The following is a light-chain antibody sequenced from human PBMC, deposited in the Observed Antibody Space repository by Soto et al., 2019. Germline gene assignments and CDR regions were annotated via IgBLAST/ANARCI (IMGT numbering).Light chain of an antibody. Sequence: DIQMTQSPSALSASVGDRVTITCRTSQNIGYWLAWYQQTPGKAPKVLIYDASRLETGVPSRFTGSGSGTEFTLAISSLQPDDFATYYCLHYDTDSWTFGQGTKVEI. CDR2: DAS. CDR3: LHYDTDSWT. CDR1: QNIGYW. J-gene: IGKJ1*01. V-gene: IGKV1-5*01.